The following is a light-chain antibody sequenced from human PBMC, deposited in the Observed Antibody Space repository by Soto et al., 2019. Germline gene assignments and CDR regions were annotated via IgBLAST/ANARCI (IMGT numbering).Light chain of an antibody. Sequence: EIVLTQSPGTLSLSPWDRATLSCRASQSINRYLAWYQQKPGQAPRLLIYYASNRAAGIPARFSGSGSGTDFTLTISSLEPEDFAVYYCQQRSNWPPITFGQGTRLEIK. J-gene: IGKJ5*01. CDR1: QSINRY. V-gene: IGKV3-11*01. CDR3: QQRSNWPPIT. CDR2: YAS.